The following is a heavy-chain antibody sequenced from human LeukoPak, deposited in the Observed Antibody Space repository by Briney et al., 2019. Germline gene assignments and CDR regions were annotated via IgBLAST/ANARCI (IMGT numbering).Heavy chain of an antibody. CDR2: INPKSGET. D-gene: IGHD6-13*01. CDR1: GYAFTDYY. Sequence: ASVKVSCKASGYAFTDYYMHWVRQAPGQGLEWMGWINPKSGETDYGQKFQGRVTVTRDTSISTAYMELSRLRSDDTAVYYCARDGAPSSRSCDFDYWGQGTLVTVST. CDR3: ARDGAPSSRSCDFDY. J-gene: IGHJ4*02. V-gene: IGHV1-2*02.